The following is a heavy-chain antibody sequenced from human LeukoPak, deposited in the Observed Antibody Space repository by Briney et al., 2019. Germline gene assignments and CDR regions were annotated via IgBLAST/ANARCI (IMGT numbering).Heavy chain of an antibody. D-gene: IGHD3-10*01. CDR2: IKQDGSEK. CDR3: TRVSGGSGSYYYYYYMDV. CDR1: EFTFSNYY. V-gene: IGHV3-7*03. Sequence: GGSLRLSCAPSEFTFSNYYMSWVRQAPGKGLEWVATIKQDGSEKYYVDSVKGRFTISRDNAKYSLYLQMNSLKTEDTAVYYCTRVSGGSGSYYYYYYMDVWGKGTTVTVSS. J-gene: IGHJ6*03.